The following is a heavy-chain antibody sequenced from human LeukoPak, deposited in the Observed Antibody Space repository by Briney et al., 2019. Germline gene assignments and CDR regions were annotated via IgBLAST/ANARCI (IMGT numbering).Heavy chain of an antibody. V-gene: IGHV3-9*03. CDR2: ISWNSGSI. CDR1: GFTFDDYA. D-gene: IGHD3-16*01. Sequence: PRGSLRLSCAASGFTFDDYAMHWVRQAPGKGLEWVSGISWNSGSIGYADSVKGRFTISRDNAKNSLYLQMNSLRAEDMALYYCAKDYDGYFDYWGQGTLVTVSS. J-gene: IGHJ4*02. CDR3: AKDYDGYFDY.